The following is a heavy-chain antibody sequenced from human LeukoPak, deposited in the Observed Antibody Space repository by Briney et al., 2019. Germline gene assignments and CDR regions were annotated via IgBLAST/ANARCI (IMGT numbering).Heavy chain of an antibody. V-gene: IGHV3-21*06. CDR3: ARREPQGCSGTSCFAGPVGH. D-gene: IGHD2-2*01. CDR2: ISGTSDYI. J-gene: IGHJ4*02. CDR1: GFTFSSYS. Sequence: GGSLRLSCAASGFTFSSYSMNWVRQSPGKGLEWVSSISGTSDYIYYADSVKGRFTISRDNGQNSLYLQMNSLRAGDTAVYYCARREPQGCSGTSCFAGPVGHWGQGTLVTVSS.